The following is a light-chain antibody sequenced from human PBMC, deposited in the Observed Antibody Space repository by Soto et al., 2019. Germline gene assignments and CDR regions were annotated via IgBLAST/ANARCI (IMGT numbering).Light chain of an antibody. Sequence: EIVLTQSPATLSLSPGDRATLSCRASQSLGTNLAWYQHKPGQAPSLLIYEASNRATGIPARFSGSGSGTDFSLTINSLEPEDFSVYYCQQRYNWPPVTFAQGTRLEIK. CDR1: QSLGTN. CDR2: EAS. V-gene: IGKV3-11*01. CDR3: QQRYNWPPVT. J-gene: IGKJ5*01.